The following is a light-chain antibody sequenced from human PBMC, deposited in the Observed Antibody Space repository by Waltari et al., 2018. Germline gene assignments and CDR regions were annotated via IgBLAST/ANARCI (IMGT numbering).Light chain of an antibody. J-gene: IGKJ1*01. Sequence: DIQMPQSPSTLSASVGDRVTITCRASQTINGWLAWYQQNPGKAPELLINDASTLESGVPPRFSGSGSGTEFTLTISSVQPEDVATYYCQQYLLFWTFGQGTRVEIK. CDR1: QTINGW. CDR3: QQYLLFWT. V-gene: IGKV1-5*01. CDR2: DAS.